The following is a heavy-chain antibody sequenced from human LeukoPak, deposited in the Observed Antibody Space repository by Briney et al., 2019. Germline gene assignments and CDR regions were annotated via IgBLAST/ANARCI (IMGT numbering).Heavy chain of an antibody. Sequence: PGGSLRLSCAASGFAIKNHYMSWVRQAPGEGLEWVSVLYAGGDTKSADSVKGRFTISRDKSKNTLYLQMNSVRAEDTAIYYCAKEGDSWQFEYWGQGALVTVSS. J-gene: IGHJ4*02. CDR3: AKEGDSWQFEY. D-gene: IGHD6-13*01. CDR1: GFAIKNHY. CDR2: LYAGGDT. V-gene: IGHV3-66*01.